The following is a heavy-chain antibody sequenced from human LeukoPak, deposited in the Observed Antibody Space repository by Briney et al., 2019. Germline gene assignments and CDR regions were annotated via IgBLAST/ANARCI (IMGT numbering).Heavy chain of an antibody. V-gene: IGHV4-59*01. CDR3: ARDLDNGGSSIWYFDL. D-gene: IGHD4-23*01. CDR2: IYYRGNT. J-gene: IGHJ2*01. Sequence: SETLSLTCTVSGGSISSFYWSWIRQPPGKGLEWIGYIYYRGNTQYNPSLKSRVTISVDTYKNQFSLRLTSVTAADTAVYCCARDLDNGGSSIWYFDLWGRGTLVTVSS. CDR1: GGSISSFY.